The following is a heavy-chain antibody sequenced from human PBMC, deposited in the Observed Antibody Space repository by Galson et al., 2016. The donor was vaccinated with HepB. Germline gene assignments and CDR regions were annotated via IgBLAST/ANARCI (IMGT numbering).Heavy chain of an antibody. V-gene: IGHV4-39*01. CDR2: IYYDGSS. CDR1: GDSISTSSYY. Sequence: ETLSLTCTVSGDSISTSSYYWGWIRQPPGKGLEWIGTIYYDGSSSYNPSFQSQGTMSIDTSKNQFSLTLRSVTAADTALYFCARRLSSSFVDYWGQGTLVTVSS. J-gene: IGHJ4*02. CDR3: ARRLSSSFVDY. D-gene: IGHD3-10*01.